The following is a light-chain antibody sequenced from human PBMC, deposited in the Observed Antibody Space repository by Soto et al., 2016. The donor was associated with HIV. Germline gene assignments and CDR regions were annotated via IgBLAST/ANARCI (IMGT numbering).Light chain of an antibody. CDR2: DDS. CDR3: QVWDSSSDHPHVV. Sequence: SYELTQPPSVSVAPGKTARITRGGNNIGSKSVHWYQQKPGQAPVLVVYDDSDRPSGIPERFSGSNSGNTATLTISRVEAGDEADYYCQVWDSSSDHPHVVFGGGTKLTVL. J-gene: IGLJ2*01. V-gene: IGLV3-21*03. CDR1: NIGSKS.